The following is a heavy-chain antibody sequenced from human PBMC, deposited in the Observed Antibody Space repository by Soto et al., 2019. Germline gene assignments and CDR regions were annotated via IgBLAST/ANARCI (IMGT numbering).Heavy chain of an antibody. V-gene: IGHV3-23*01. CDR3: GKGRSYYYYYGVDV. D-gene: IGHD1-26*01. Sequence: GGSNRVRWAASEGTFVNRGGRRVIQEPGKGLEWVSDIIDSGGSTYYADAVKGRFTISRDNSKSTLYLQMNSLRAEDTAVYYCGKGRSYYYYYGVDVWGQGTTVTVSS. CDR1: EGTFVNRG. CDR2: IIDSGGST. J-gene: IGHJ6*02.